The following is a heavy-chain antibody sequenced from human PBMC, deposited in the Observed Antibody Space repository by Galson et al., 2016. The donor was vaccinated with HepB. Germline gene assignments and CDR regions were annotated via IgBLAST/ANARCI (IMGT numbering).Heavy chain of an antibody. CDR3: ARHDPADY. Sequence: SETLSLTCTVSGDSISRSSYYWGWIRQPPGKGLEWIGSLYYAGSTYYSPSLKSRVTISVDTSKNQFSLRLTSVTAADTAVYYCARHDPADYWGQGTLVTVSS. CDR2: LYYAGST. CDR1: GDSISRSSYY. J-gene: IGHJ4*02. V-gene: IGHV4-39*01.